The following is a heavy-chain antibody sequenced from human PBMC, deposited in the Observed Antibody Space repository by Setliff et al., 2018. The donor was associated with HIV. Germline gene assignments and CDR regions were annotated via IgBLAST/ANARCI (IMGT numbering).Heavy chain of an antibody. Sequence: SVKVSCKASGGTFSSFAIHWVRQAPGQGLEWMGGIIPSFGAGNYAQKFQGRVTITADKSTSTAYMELSGLRSEDTAVYYCARNPHYFDRSGYYSWFYFDYWGQGTLVTVSS. J-gene: IGHJ4*02. CDR3: ARNPHYFDRSGYYSWFYFDY. CDR1: GGTFSSFA. CDR2: IIPSFGAG. V-gene: IGHV1-69*06. D-gene: IGHD3-22*01.